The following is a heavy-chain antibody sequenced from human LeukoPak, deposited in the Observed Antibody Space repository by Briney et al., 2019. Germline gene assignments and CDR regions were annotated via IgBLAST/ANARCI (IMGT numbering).Heavy chain of an antibody. CDR1: GFTFGSYA. J-gene: IGHJ4*02. Sequence: GGSLRLSCAASGFTFGSYAMHWVRQAPGKGLEWVALISYDGSNKYYADSVKGRLTISRDNSKNTLYLQMNSLRAEDAAVYYCARDGLYCSSTSCYTHYWGQGTLVTVSS. CDR2: ISYDGSNK. V-gene: IGHV3-30-3*01. D-gene: IGHD2-2*02. CDR3: ARDGLYCSSTSCYTHY.